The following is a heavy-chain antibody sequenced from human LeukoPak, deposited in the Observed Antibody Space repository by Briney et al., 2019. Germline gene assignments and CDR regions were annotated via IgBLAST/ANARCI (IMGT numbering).Heavy chain of an antibody. Sequence: SETLSLTCTVSGGSISGSSYYWGWIRQPPGKGLEWIGSIYYSGSTYYNPSLKSPVTISVDTSKKQFSLKMNSVTATDRDVYYCARHYGPWGQGTLVTVSS. CDR3: ARHYGP. CDR1: GGSISGSSYY. D-gene: IGHD3-10*01. J-gene: IGHJ4*02. V-gene: IGHV4-39*01. CDR2: IYYSGST.